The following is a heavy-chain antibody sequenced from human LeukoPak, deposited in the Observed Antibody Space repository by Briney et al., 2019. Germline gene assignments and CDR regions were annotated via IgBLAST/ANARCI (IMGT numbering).Heavy chain of an antibody. CDR2: INPNSGGT. D-gene: IGHD3-9*01. V-gene: IGHV1-2*02. CDR3: ARFYYDILTGYYYFYY. J-gene: IGHJ4*02. Sequence: ASVKVSCKGSGYTFTGYYMYWVRQPPAQGLGWMGWINPNSGGTNYAQKFQGRLTMTRDTSISTAYMELSRLRCDDTAVYYCARFYYDILTGYYYFYYWGQGTLVTVSS. CDR1: GYTFTGYY.